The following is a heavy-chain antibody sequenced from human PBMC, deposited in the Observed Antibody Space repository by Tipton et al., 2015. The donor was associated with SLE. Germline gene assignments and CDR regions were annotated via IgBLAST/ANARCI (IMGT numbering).Heavy chain of an antibody. CDR1: GYTFTTIA. Sequence: QVQLVQSGSELKKPGASVTVSCKAPGYTFTTIAMNWVRQAPGQGPEWMGWINTNTGNPTYAQGFTGRFVFSLDTSVSTAYLHITSLKAEDTAVYYCATASLTPGHGTFYWGQGTLVTVSS. V-gene: IGHV7-4-1*02. D-gene: IGHD1-14*01. CDR2: INTNTGNP. J-gene: IGHJ4*02. CDR3: ATASLTPGHGTFY.